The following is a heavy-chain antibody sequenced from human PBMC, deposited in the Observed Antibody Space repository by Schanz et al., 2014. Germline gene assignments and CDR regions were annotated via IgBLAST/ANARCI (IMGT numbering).Heavy chain of an antibody. D-gene: IGHD4-4*01. CDR3: ASALTTWGGMDV. J-gene: IGHJ6*02. CDR1: EYTFTRHY. CDR2: IHSTGGTT. Sequence: QVQWVQSGADVKKPGTAVKVSCKASEYTFTRHYMHWVRQAPAQGLEWMGIIHSTGGTTIHAQKFQRRGTMTRDTSTSTVYMELSSLRSEDTAVYYCASALTTWGGMDVGGQGTRVTVSS. V-gene: IGHV1-46*01.